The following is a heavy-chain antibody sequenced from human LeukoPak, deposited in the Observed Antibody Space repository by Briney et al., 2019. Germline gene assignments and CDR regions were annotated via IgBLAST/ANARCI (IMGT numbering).Heavy chain of an antibody. CDR3: ARHYDGRGSGSYYADY. Sequence: SETLSLTCTVSGGSISRHYWSWIRQPPGKGLQWVGYTNHVGSTDYNPSLKSRVTISIDTSKNQFPLKLNSVTAAATTVYYCARHYDGRGSGSYYADYWGQGTLVIVSS. D-gene: IGHD1-26*01. V-gene: IGHV4-59*08. CDR1: GGSISRHY. J-gene: IGHJ4*02. CDR2: TNHVGST.